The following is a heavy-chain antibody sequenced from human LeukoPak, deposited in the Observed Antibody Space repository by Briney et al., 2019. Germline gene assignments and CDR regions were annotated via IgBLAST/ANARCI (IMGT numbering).Heavy chain of an antibody. J-gene: IGHJ4*02. CDR1: GFTFSTYA. CDR2: ISYDGPNK. CDR3: ARGVRIAVAGYIDY. D-gene: IGHD6-19*01. V-gene: IGHV3-30*04. Sequence: GGSLRLSCAASGFTFSTYAMHWVRQAPGKGLEWVAAISYDGPNKRYADSVKGRFTISRDNSKNTLYLQMNSLRAEDTAVYYCARGVRIAVAGYIDYWGQGTLVTVSS.